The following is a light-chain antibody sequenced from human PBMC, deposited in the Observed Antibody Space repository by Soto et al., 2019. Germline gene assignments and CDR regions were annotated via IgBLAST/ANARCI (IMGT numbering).Light chain of an antibody. J-gene: IGKJ2*01. CDR2: WAS. CDR1: QSVLYSSNNKNY. Sequence: DIVMTQSPDSLAVSMGERATINCKSSQSVLYSSNNKNYLAWYQQKPGQTPKLLIYWASTRESGVPDRFSGSGFGTDFTLTIRSLQADDEAVYYCQQYYSTPQNTFGQGPKLEIK. CDR3: QQYYSTPQNT. V-gene: IGKV4-1*01.